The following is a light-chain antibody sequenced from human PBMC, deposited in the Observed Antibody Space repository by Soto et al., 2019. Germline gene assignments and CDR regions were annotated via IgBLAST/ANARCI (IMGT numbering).Light chain of an antibody. CDR1: SSDVGGYNY. CDR2: DVS. Sequence: QSALTQPRSVSGSPGQSVTISCTGTSSDVGGYNYVSWYQQHPGKAPKLMIYDVSKRPSGVPDRFSGSKSGNTASLTISGLQAEDEADYYCCSYADTSFVFGTGTKLTVL. V-gene: IGLV2-11*01. CDR3: CSYADTSFV. J-gene: IGLJ1*01.